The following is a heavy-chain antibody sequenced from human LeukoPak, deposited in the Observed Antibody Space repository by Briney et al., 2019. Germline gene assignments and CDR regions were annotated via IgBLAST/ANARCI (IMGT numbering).Heavy chain of an antibody. V-gene: IGHV1-2*02. D-gene: IGHD5-24*01. CDR1: GYTFTGYY. CDR3: ARTPPLRLLQSSPNDAFDI. CDR2: INPNSGGT. Sequence: GASVKVSCKASGYTFTGYYMHWVRQAPGQGLEWMGWINPNSGGTNYAQKFQGRVTMTRDTSISTAYMKLSRLRSDDTAVYYCARTPPLRLLQSSPNDAFDIWGQGTMVTVSS. J-gene: IGHJ3*02.